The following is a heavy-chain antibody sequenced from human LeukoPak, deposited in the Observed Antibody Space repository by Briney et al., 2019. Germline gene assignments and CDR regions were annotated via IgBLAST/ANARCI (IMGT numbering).Heavy chain of an antibody. Sequence: PGESLKISCKGSGYSFTSYWIGWVRQMPGKGLEWMGIIYPGDSDTRYSPSFQGQVTISADKSISTAYLQWSSLKASDTAMYYCARRSGRNVTYDAFDIWGQGTMVTVSS. V-gene: IGHV5-51*01. D-gene: IGHD6-19*01. CDR1: GYSFTSYW. CDR3: ARRSGRNVTYDAFDI. CDR2: IYPGDSDT. J-gene: IGHJ3*02.